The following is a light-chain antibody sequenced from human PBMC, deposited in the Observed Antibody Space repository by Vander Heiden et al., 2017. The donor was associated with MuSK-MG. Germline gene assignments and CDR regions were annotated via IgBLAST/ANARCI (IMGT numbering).Light chain of an antibody. J-gene: IGLJ3*02. CDR2: SSS. Sequence: QSVLTQPPSASGTPGQRVPISCSGTRSNIGSNIVNWYQQFPGTAPKLLIYSSSQRPSGVPDRFSASRSGASASLAISGLQSDDEANYYCAAWDDSLNGWVFGGGTKLTVL. V-gene: IGLV1-44*01. CDR3: AAWDDSLNGWV. CDR1: RSNIGSNI.